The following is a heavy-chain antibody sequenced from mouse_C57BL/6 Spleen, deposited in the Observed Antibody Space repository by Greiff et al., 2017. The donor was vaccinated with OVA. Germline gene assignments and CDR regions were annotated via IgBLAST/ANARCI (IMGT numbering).Heavy chain of an antibody. D-gene: IGHD1-1*01. CDR3: ARSSAITTVVHY. CDR1: GYAFSSYW. V-gene: IGHV1-80*01. J-gene: IGHJ2*01. Sequence: VQLQQSGAELVKPGASVKISCKASGYAFSSYWMNWVKQRPGKGLEWIGQIYPGDGDTNYNGKFKGKATLTADKSSSTAYMQLSSLTSEDSAVYFCARSSAITTVVHYWGQGTTLTVSS. CDR2: IYPGDGDT.